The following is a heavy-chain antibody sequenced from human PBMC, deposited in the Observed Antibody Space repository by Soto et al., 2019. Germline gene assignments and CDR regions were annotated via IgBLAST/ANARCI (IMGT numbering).Heavy chain of an antibody. D-gene: IGHD1-20*01. CDR1: GGSISSGGYY. CDR3: ASSSGIKKRGNWFDP. CDR2: IYYSGST. J-gene: IGHJ5*02. Sequence: SETLSLTCTVSGGSISSGGYYWSWIRQHPGKGLEGIGYIYYSGSTYYNPSLKSRVTISVDTSKNQFSLKLSSVTAADTAVYYCASSSGIKKRGNWFDPWGQGTLVTVSS. V-gene: IGHV4-31*03.